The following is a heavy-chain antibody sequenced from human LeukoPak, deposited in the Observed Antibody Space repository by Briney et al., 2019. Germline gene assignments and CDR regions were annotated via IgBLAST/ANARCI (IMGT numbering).Heavy chain of an antibody. D-gene: IGHD3-16*01. J-gene: IGHJ6*02. CDR3: ARDLWGVAVAGAGKDV. CDR1: GFVFSNHV. V-gene: IGHV3-30*04. CDR2: ISYGGSGK. Sequence: PGTSLRLSCVGAGFVFSNHVIHWVRQAPGQGLEWVSMISYGGSGKHYADSVGGRLTISRDNSKNTVYLQMDSLTAEDTAIYYCARDLWGVAVAGAGKDVWGQGTTVTVSS.